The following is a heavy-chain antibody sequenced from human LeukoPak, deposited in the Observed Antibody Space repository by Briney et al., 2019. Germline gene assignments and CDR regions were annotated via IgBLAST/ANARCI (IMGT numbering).Heavy chain of an antibody. CDR1: GYTFISYD. CDR2: MNPNSGNT. CDR3: ARVAYCSGGSCYHNWFDP. J-gene: IGHJ5*02. D-gene: IGHD2-15*01. Sequence: GASVKASCKASGYTFISYDINWVRQATGQGLEWMGWMNPNSGNTGYAQKFQGRVTTTTNTSISTAYMELSSLRSDDTAVYYCARVAYCSGGSCYHNWFDPWGQGTLVTVSS. V-gene: IGHV1-8*03.